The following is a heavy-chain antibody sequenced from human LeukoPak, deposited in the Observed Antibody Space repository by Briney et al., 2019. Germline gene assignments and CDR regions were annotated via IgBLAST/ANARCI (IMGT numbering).Heavy chain of an antibody. Sequence: PGGSLRLSCAASGFTFSSYGMHWVRQAPGKGLEWAAVISYDGSNKYYADSVKGRFTISRDNSKNTLYLQMNSLRAEDTAVYYCAKSKWRTSSGPEDYWGQGTLVTVSS. CDR3: AKSKWRTSSGPEDY. V-gene: IGHV3-30*18. CDR2: ISYDGSNK. D-gene: IGHD6-19*01. J-gene: IGHJ4*02. CDR1: GFTFSSYG.